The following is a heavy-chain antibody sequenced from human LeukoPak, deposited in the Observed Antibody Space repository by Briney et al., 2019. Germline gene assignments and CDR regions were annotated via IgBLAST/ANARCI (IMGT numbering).Heavy chain of an antibody. CDR2: INHSGST. CDR3: AGSGYDVTNYGMDV. J-gene: IGHJ6*02. Sequence: SETLSLTCAVYGGSFSGYYWSWIRQPPGKGLEWIGEINHSGSTNYNPSLKSRVTISVDTSKNQFSLKLSSVTAADTAVYYCAGSGYDVTNYGMDVWGQGTTVTVSS. CDR1: GGSFSGYY. V-gene: IGHV4-34*01. D-gene: IGHD5-12*01.